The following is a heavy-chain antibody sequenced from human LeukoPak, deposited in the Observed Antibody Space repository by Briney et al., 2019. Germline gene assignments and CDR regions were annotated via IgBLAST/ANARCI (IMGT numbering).Heavy chain of an antibody. CDR1: GFTFSTYN. CDR2: ISGSGGST. CDR3: ALSSSWYGGFFDY. V-gene: IGHV3-23*01. D-gene: IGHD6-13*01. Sequence: GGSLRLSCAASGFTFSTYNMNWVRQAPGKGLEWVSAISGSGGSTYYADSVKGRFTISRDNSKNTLYLQMNSLRAEDTAVYYCALSSSWYGGFFDYWGQGTLVTVSS. J-gene: IGHJ4*02.